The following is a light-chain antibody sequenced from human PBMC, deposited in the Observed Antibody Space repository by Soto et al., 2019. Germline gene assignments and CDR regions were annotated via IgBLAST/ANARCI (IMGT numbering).Light chain of an antibody. CDR2: AAS. CDR3: QKYSSVPV. Sequence: DIQMTQSPTSLSASVGDRVTITCRASQDIRNFVAWYQQKPGKAPKLLIYAASTLQSGGPPRFSGSGSGTALTLTINSLQPEDVATYSCQKYSSVPVFGPGTKVEIK. J-gene: IGKJ3*01. CDR1: QDIRNF. V-gene: IGKV1-27*01.